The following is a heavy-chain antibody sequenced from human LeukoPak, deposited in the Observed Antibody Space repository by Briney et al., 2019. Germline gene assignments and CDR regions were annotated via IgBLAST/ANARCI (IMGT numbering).Heavy chain of an antibody. CDR3: ATGHSYGYDY. Sequence: GGSLRLSCAASGLTFSDFWMHWVRQPPGKGLVWVALVKGDGRTTIYADSVKGRFTISRDNAKNTLYLQMNSLRANDSGVYYCATGHSYGYDYWGQGVLVTVSS. CDR2: VKGDGRTT. D-gene: IGHD5-18*01. J-gene: IGHJ4*02. V-gene: IGHV3-74*01. CDR1: GLTFSDFW.